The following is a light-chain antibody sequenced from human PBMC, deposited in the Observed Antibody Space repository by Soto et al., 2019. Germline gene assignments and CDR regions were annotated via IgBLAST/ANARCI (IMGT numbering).Light chain of an antibody. J-gene: IGKJ1*01. Sequence: TQSPSTLSVSPGDRATLSCRASQSISSSYLAWYQQKPGQAPRLLIYGPSSRATGIPDRFSGSGSGTDFTLTINRLEPEDFAVYYCQQYDSSPRTFGQGTNEDNK. CDR1: QSISSSY. V-gene: IGKV3-20*01. CDR3: QQYDSSPRT. CDR2: GPS.